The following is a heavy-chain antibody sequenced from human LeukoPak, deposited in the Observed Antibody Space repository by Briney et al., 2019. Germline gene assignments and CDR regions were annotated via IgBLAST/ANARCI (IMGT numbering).Heavy chain of an antibody. CDR2: ISSNGGST. Sequence: GGSLRLSCAASGFTFSSYAMHWVRQAPGKGLEYVSAISSNGGSTYYANSVKGRFTISRDNSKNTLYLQMGSLRAEDMAVYYCAGARIAVAGTYDYWGQGTLVTVSS. V-gene: IGHV3-64*01. CDR1: GFTFSSYA. J-gene: IGHJ4*02. CDR3: AGARIAVAGTYDY. D-gene: IGHD6-19*01.